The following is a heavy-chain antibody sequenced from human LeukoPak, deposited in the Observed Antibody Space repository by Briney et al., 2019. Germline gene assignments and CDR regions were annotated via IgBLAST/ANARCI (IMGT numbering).Heavy chain of an antibody. V-gene: IGHV3-21*06. J-gene: IGHJ4*02. CDR3: ARALIGYYFDY. Sequence: PGGSLRLSCAASGFTVSSNYKNLVRPAPGKGLGWVSSVSNSGDYIHYADSVKGRFTISRDNSKNSLYLQMNSLRAEDTAVYYCARALIGYYFDYWGQGTLVTVSS. CDR2: VSNSGDYI. CDR1: GFTVSSNY. D-gene: IGHD2-8*01.